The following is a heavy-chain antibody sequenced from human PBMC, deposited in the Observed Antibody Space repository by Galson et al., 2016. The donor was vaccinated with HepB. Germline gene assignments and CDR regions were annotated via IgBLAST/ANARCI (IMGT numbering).Heavy chain of an antibody. CDR2: IYPGDSDT. CDR1: GYNFTNYW. D-gene: IGHD2-2*01. J-gene: IGHJ2*01. Sequence: QSGAEVKKTGESLKISCKGSGYNFTNYWIAWVRQMPGKGLEWMGIIYPGDSDTIYSPSFQGQVTISADKSISTAYLQWGSLKASDTAMYYCVRKGSVGYCSSSNCYQFWYFDLWARGTLVTVP. CDR3: VRKGSVGYCSSSNCYQFWYFDL. V-gene: IGHV5-51*01.